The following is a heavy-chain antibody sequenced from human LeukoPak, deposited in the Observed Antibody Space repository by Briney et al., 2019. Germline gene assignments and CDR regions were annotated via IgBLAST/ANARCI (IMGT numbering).Heavy chain of an antibody. CDR1: GFTFSSYA. CDR3: ASQYPQQLVAYYFDY. D-gene: IGHD6-13*01. J-gene: IGHJ4*02. V-gene: IGHV3-30*04. CDR2: ISYDGSNK. Sequence: PGRSLRLSCAASGFTFSSYAMHWVRQAPGKGLEWVAVISYDGSNKYYADSVKGRFTISRDNSKNTLYLQMNSLRAEDTAVYYCASQYPQQLVAYYFDYWGQGTLVTVSS.